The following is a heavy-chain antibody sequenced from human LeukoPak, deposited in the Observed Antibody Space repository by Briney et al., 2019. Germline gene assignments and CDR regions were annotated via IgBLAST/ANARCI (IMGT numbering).Heavy chain of an antibody. CDR3: ARDTAMAPDYYFDY. J-gene: IGHJ4*02. D-gene: IGHD5-18*01. CDR1: GGSISSYY. Sequence: SETLSLTCTVSGGSISSYYWGWIRQPAGKGLEWIGRIYTSGSTNYNPSLKSRVTMSVDTSKNQFPLKLSSVTAADTAVYYCARDTAMAPDYYFDYWGQGTLVTVSS. CDR2: IYTSGST. V-gene: IGHV4-4*07.